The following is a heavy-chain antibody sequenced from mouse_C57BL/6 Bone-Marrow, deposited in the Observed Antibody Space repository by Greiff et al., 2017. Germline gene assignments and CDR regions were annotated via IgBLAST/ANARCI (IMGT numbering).Heavy chain of an antibody. Sequence: VKLMESGPELVKPGASVKLSCKASGYTFTSYDINWVKQRPGQGLEWIGWIYPRDGSTKYNEKFKGKATLTVDTSSSTAYMELHSLTSEDSAVYFCARGRITTVVATDWDGYAMDYWGQGTSVTVSS. D-gene: IGHD1-1*01. J-gene: IGHJ4*01. CDR1: GYTFTSYD. CDR2: IYPRDGST. CDR3: ARGRITTVVATDWDGYAMDY. V-gene: IGHV1-85*01.